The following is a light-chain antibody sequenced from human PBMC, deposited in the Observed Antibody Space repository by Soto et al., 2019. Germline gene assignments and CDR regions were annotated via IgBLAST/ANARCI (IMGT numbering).Light chain of an antibody. CDR1: QTISSW. J-gene: IGKJ1*01. V-gene: IGKV1-5*03. Sequence: DIQMTQSPSTLSVSVGDRVTITCRASQTISSWLAWYQQKPGKAPKLLIYKASTLKSGVPSRLSGSGSGTEFTLTISSMKPDDIATYYCQQYDTYWTFGQGTKVDIK. CDR2: KAS. CDR3: QQYDTYWT.